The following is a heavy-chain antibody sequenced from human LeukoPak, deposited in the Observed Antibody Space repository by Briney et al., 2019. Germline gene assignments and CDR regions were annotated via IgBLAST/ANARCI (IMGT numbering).Heavy chain of an antibody. CDR1: GFTFSSYA. J-gene: IGHJ3*02. CDR2: ISGSGGST. CDR3: AREGVGYYGSNGPGDAFDI. D-gene: IGHD3-22*01. V-gene: IGHV3-23*01. Sequence: GGSLRLSCAASGFTFSSYAMSWVRQARGKGLEWVSAISGSGGSTYYADSVKGRFIISRDNSKNSLYLQMNSLRAEDTALYYCAREGVGYYGSNGPGDAFDIWGQGTMVTVSS.